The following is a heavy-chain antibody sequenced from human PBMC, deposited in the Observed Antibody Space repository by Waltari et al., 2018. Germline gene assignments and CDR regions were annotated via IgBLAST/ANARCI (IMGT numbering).Heavy chain of an antibody. J-gene: IGHJ4*02. CDR1: GGSISSSRYY. D-gene: IGHD3-10*01. CDR3: ARLSRKVRGVLDY. V-gene: IGHV4-39*07. CDR2: IYYSGST. Sequence: QLQLQESGPGLVKPSETLSLTCTVPGGSISSSRYYWGWIRQPPGKGLEWIGSIYYSGSTYYNPSLKSRVTISVDTSKNQFSLKLSSVTAADTAVYYCARLSRKVRGVLDYWGQGTLVTVSS.